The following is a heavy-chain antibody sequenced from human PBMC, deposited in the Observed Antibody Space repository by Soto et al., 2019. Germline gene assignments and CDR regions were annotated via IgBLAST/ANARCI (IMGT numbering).Heavy chain of an antibody. D-gene: IGHD6-13*01. CDR1: GFTFSRQA. CDR2: LSDSGGSI. J-gene: IGHJ4*02. V-gene: IGHV3-23*01. CDR3: AKASSSWYAGFFDL. Sequence: EVQLLESGGGLVQPGGSLRLSCTASGFTFSRQAMTWVRQAPGKGLEWVSGLSDSGGSIYYADSVKGRFTISRDNSMNTLYLQMNTLRAEDTAIYYCAKASSSWYAGFFDLWGQGTLVTVSS.